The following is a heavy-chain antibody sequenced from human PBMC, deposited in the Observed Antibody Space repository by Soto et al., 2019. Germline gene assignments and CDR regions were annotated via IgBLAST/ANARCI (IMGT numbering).Heavy chain of an antibody. CDR3: ARVGGRSSSWYGDAFDI. J-gene: IGHJ3*02. D-gene: IGHD6-13*01. V-gene: IGHV1-3*01. CDR2: INAGNGNT. CDR1: GYTFTSYA. Sequence: ASLKVSCKASGYTFTSYAMHWVRQAPGQRLEWMGWINAGNGNTKYSQKFQDRVTITRDTSASTAYMELSSLRSEDTAVYYCARVGGRSSSWYGDAFDIWGQGTMVTVSS.